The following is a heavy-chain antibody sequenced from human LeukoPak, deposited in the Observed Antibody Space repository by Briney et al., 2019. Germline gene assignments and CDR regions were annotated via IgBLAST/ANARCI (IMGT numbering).Heavy chain of an antibody. V-gene: IGHV3-74*01. CDR3: AKGRGAGPGAFDI. CDR1: GLTFSTYW. Sequence: GGSLRLSCSASGLTFSTYWMHWVRQAPGKGLVWVSRIDPDGNTVYADSVRGRFTISRDNSKNTLYLQMTSLRAEDTAVYYCAKGRGAGPGAFDIWGQGTMVTVSS. D-gene: IGHD3-10*01. J-gene: IGHJ3*02. CDR2: IDPDGNT.